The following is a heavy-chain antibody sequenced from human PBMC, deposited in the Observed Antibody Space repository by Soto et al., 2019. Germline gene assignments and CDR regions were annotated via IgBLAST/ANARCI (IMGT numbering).Heavy chain of an antibody. V-gene: IGHV3-7*03. Sequence: GGSLRLSCAASGFTFSSYWMSWVRQAPGKGLEWVANIKQDGSEKYYVDSVKGRFTISRDNAKNSLYLQMNSLRAEDTAVYYCAREYRYGSSGYYSYYYYYYGMDVWGQGTTVTVSS. CDR3: AREYRYGSSGYYSYYYYYYGMDV. J-gene: IGHJ6*02. D-gene: IGHD3-22*01. CDR2: IKQDGSEK. CDR1: GFTFSSYW.